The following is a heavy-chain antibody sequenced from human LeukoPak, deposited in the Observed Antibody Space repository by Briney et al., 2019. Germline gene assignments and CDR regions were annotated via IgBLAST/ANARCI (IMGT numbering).Heavy chain of an antibody. Sequence: SETLSLTCAVYGGSFSGYYWSWIRQPPGKGLEWIGEINRGGSTNYNPSLKSRVTISVDTSKNQFSLKLSSVTAADTAVYYCARGTVGLGLGVSWYSSSWYHQGPPQNHAFDIWGQGTMVTVSS. J-gene: IGHJ3*02. CDR2: INRGGST. CDR3: ARGTVGLGLGVSWYSSSWYHQGPPQNHAFDI. D-gene: IGHD6-13*01. CDR1: GGSFSGYY. V-gene: IGHV4-34*01.